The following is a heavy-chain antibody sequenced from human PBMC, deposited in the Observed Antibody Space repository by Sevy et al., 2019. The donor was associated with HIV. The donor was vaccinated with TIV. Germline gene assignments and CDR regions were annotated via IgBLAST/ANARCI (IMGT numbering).Heavy chain of an antibody. V-gene: IGHV3-48*02. Sequence: GGSLRLSCAASGFTFSSYSMNWVRQAPGKGLEWVSYISSSSSTIYYAESVKGRFTISRDNAKNSLYLQMNSLRDEDTAVYYCARDVYYYDSSGYYHYYYYGMDVWGQGTKVTVSS. CDR3: ARDVYYYDSSGYYHYYYYGMDV. CDR2: ISSSSSTI. CDR1: GFTFSSYS. D-gene: IGHD3-22*01. J-gene: IGHJ6*02.